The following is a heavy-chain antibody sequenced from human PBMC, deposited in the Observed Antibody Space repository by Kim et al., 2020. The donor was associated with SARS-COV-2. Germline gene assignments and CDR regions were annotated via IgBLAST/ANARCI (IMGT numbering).Heavy chain of an antibody. Sequence: SETLSLTCTVSGGSISSYYWSWIRQPPGKGLEWIGYIYYSGSTNYNPSLKSRVTISVDTSKNQFSLKLSSVTAADTAVYYCARARSVYRQLSEKYYFDY. D-gene: IGHD1-1*01. CDR2: IYYSGST. CDR3: ARARSVYRQLSEKYYFDY. V-gene: IGHV4-59*13. CDR1: GGSISSYY. J-gene: IGHJ4*01.